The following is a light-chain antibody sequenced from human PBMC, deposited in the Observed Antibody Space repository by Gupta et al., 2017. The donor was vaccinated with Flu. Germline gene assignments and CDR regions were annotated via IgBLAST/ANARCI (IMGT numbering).Light chain of an antibody. Sequence: EIVLTQSPGTLSLSPGETATLSCRASQSVSSNYLAWYQQRPGQAPRLLIYGASTRATGIPDRFSGSGFGTDFTLTINRRVPEDFVIYSCQQDGNSPLTFGGGTRLEIK. CDR1: QSVSSNY. CDR2: GAS. J-gene: IGKJ4*01. V-gene: IGKV3-20*01. CDR3: QQDGNSPLT.